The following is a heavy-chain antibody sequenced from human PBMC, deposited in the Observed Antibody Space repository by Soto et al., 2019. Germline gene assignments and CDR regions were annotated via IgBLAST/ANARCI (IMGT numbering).Heavy chain of an antibody. Sequence: GGSLRLSCAASGFTFSSYAMSWVRQAPGKGLEWVSAIRGSGGSTYYADSVKGRFTISRDNSKNTLYLQMNSLRAADTAVYYCAKAPTNDCSSTGCYWLHFDYWGQGTLVTVSS. D-gene: IGHD2-2*01. V-gene: IGHV3-23*01. CDR2: IRGSGGST. CDR1: GFTFSSYA. J-gene: IGHJ4*02. CDR3: AKAPTNDCSSTGCYWLHFDY.